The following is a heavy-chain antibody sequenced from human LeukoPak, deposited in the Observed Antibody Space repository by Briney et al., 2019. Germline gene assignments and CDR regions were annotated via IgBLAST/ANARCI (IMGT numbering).Heavy chain of an antibody. D-gene: IGHD5-18*01. V-gene: IGHV3-23*01. CDR2: LSGSGGST. J-gene: IGHJ4*02. CDR1: EFSFSSYA. Sequence: GRSLRLSCAASEFSFSSYAMNWVRQAPGKGLDWVSALSGSGGSTYYADSVKGRFTISRDNSKNTLYLQMNSLRAEDTAVYYCAKASGYNYGYPFDYWGQGTLVTVSS. CDR3: AKASGYNYGYPFDY.